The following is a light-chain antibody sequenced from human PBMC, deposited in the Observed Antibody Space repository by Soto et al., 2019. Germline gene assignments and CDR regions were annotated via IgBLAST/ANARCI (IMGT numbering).Light chain of an antibody. CDR1: QTISSW. J-gene: IGKJ5*01. CDR3: QQYDNFPLT. V-gene: IGKV1-33*01. CDR2: DAS. Sequence: DFQIAQTSFTPVCLVGARVPHSFPASQTISSWLAWYQQKPGKAPKLLIYDASNLETGVPSRFSGSGSGTDFTFTISSLQPEDIATYYCQQYDNFPLTFGQGTRLEIK.